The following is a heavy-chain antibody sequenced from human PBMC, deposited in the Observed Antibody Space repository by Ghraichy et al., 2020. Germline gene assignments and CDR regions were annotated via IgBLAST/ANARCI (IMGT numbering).Heavy chain of an antibody. Sequence: SETLSLTCTVSGGSISSSSYYWGWIRQPPGKGLEWIGSIYYSGSTYYNPSLKSRVTISVDTSKNQFSLKLSSVTAADTAVYYCARRRYNWNYFPYFDYWSQGTLVTVSS. V-gene: IGHV4-39*01. D-gene: IGHD1-7*01. CDR3: ARRRYNWNYFPYFDY. J-gene: IGHJ4*02. CDR2: IYYSGST. CDR1: GGSISSSSYY.